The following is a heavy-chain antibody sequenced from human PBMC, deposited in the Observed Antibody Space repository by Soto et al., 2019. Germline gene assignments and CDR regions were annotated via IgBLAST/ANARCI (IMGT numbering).Heavy chain of an antibody. J-gene: IGHJ2*01. Sequence: SVKVSCKASGGTFSSYTISWVRQAPGQGLEWMGRIIPILGIANYAQKFQGRVTITADKSTSTAYMELSSLRSEDTAVYYCARDQRRVAVAGTVWYFDLWGRGTLVTVSS. CDR3: ARDQRRVAVAGTVWYFDL. V-gene: IGHV1-69*04. CDR1: GGTFSSYT. D-gene: IGHD6-19*01. CDR2: IIPILGIA.